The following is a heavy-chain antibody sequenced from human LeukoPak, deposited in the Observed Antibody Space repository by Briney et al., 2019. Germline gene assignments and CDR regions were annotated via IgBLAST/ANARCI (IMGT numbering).Heavy chain of an antibody. CDR1: GFTFPNSA. J-gene: IGHJ5*02. Sequence: VASVKVSCKASGFTFPNSAMQWVRQARGQGLEWIGWIVLGAGNTVYSHKFHERVTITREGSTNTAYMELDSLGSEDTAVYYCAAQRGASLHDFWSTRLFDPWGQGTLVTVSS. V-gene: IGHV1-58*02. CDR2: IVLGAGNT. D-gene: IGHD3-3*01. CDR3: AAQRGASLHDFWSTRLFDP.